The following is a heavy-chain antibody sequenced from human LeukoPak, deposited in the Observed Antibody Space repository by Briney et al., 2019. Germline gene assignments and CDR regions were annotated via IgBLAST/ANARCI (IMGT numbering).Heavy chain of an antibody. J-gene: IGHJ3*02. CDR3: TTAPYCGGDCYQDDAFDI. CDR1: GFTFSNAW. V-gene: IGHV3-15*01. D-gene: IGHD2-21*02. Sequence: GGSLRLSCAASGFTFSNAWMSWVRQAPGKGLEWVGRIKSKTDGGTTDYAAPVKGRFTISRDDSKNTLYLQMNSLKTEDTAVYYCTTAPYCGGDCYQDDAFDIWGQGTMVTVSS. CDR2: IKSKTDGGTT.